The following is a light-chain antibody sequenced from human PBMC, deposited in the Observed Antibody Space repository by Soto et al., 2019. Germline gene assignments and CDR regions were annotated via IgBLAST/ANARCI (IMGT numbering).Light chain of an antibody. CDR2: GAS. J-gene: IGKJ1*01. V-gene: IGKV3-20*01. CDR1: QTVSGNY. Sequence: IVLTQSPGTLSLSPGDRATLSCGASQTVSGNYSAWYQQKPGPVPRLLIYGASSRAIGIPDRFSGSGSGTDFALTIIRLEPEDFAVYYCQQYFNSPWTFGQGTKVAIK. CDR3: QQYFNSPWT.